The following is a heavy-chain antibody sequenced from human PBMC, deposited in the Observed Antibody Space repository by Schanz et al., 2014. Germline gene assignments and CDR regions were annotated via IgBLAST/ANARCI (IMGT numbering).Heavy chain of an antibody. CDR1: GGSFIGYD. D-gene: IGHD1-1*01. Sequence: QVRLQQWGAGLLKPSGTLSLTCAVYGGSFIGYDWSWIRQFPGQDLEWIGDINHYGRTNYNPSLMGRVSISIAASKNQFSLKMTSVTAADTAIYYCAIPRGSYAPNWSEARYFQHWGQGSLVTVSS. CDR3: AIPRGSYAPNWSEARYFQH. CDR2: INHYGRT. V-gene: IGHV4-34*01. J-gene: IGHJ1*01.